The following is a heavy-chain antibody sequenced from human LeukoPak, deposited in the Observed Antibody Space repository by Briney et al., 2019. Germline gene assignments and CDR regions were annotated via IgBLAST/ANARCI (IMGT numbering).Heavy chain of an antibody. Sequence: ASETLSLTRTVSDDSISDYYRGWIRQPPGKGLEWIGYFYNSGRSTYNPSLKSRVTISADTSKNHFSLKLNSVTTADTAVYYCTRGAGWLIDYWGQGILVTVSS. CDR2: FYNSGRS. V-gene: IGHV4-59*01. CDR3: TRGAGWLIDY. J-gene: IGHJ4*02. CDR1: DDSISDYY. D-gene: IGHD3-16*01.